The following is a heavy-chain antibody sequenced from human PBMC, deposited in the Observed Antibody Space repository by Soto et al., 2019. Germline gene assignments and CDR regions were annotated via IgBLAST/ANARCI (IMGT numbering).Heavy chain of an antibody. D-gene: IGHD3-22*01. J-gene: IGHJ4*02. CDR3: TQPTTRNCYDGSGSDGSFDH. CDR2: INPRGGST. CDR1: GYTFTSYC. Sequence: ALMRVSCKASGYTFTSYCMHWVQQAPGRGLEWMGIINPRGGSTSEGQKFQGTFTRTRDTSASTVYMELSSLSSEETAVDYCTQPTTRNCYDGSGSDGSFDHWGQGTLVTVFS. V-gene: IGHV1-46*01.